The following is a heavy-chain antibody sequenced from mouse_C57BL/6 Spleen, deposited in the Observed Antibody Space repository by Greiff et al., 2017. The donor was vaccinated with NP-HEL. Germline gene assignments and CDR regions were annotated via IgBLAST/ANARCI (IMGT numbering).Heavy chain of an antibody. J-gene: IGHJ4*01. D-gene: IGHD3-2*02. CDR2: IYPGDGDT. CDR1: GYAFSSYW. Sequence: VQLQQSGAELVKPGASVKISCKASGYAFSSYWMNWVKQRPGKGLEWIGQIYPGDGDTNYNGKFKGKATLTADKSSSTAYMQLSSLTSEDSAVYFCARRGQLRLAYYAMDYWGQGTSVTVSS. V-gene: IGHV1-80*01. CDR3: ARRGQLRLAYYAMDY.